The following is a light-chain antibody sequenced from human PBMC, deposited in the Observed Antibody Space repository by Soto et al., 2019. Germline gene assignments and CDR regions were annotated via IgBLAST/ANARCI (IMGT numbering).Light chain of an antibody. V-gene: IGLV4-69*01. CDR3: QTWGSGIWV. CDR2: LSGDGSH. CDR1: SGHSTYD. J-gene: IGLJ3*02. Sequence: QLVLTQSPSASASLGASVKLTCTLSSGHSTYDVAWHQQQPQKGPRFLMKLSGDGSHTKGDGIPDRFSGSSSGAERYLIISRLQSEDEADYFCQTWGSGIWVFGGGTKLTVL.